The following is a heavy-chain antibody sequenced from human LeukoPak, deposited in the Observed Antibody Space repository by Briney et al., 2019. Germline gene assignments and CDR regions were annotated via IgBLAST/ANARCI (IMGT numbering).Heavy chain of an antibody. V-gene: IGHV1-2*02. J-gene: IGHJ5*02. CDR3: ARGPARGNWFDP. Sequence: ASVKVSCKASGYTFTGYYMHWVRQAPGQGLEWMGWINPSSGGTNYAQKLQGRVTVTRDTSISTAYMELSRLRYDDMAVYYCARGPARGNWFDPWGQGTLVTVSS. CDR2: INPSSGGT. CDR1: GYTFTGYY.